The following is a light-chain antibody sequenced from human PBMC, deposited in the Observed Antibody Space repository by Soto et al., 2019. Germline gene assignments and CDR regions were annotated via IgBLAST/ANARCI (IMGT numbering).Light chain of an antibody. CDR3: QQYDDLPRAT. J-gene: IGKJ3*01. CDR2: DAS. CDR1: QDISNY. V-gene: IGKV1-33*01. Sequence: DIQMTQSPSSLSASVGDRVTITCQATQDISNYLIWYQQKPGKAPKLLIYDASNLETGVPSRFSGSEAGTVFIHTISNLQPEDTATLYCQQYDDLPRATFGPETKEEIK.